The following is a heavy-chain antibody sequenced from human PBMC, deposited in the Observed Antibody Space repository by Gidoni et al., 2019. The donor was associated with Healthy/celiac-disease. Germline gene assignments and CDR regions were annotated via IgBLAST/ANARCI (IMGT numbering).Heavy chain of an antibody. CDR3: AREGYDSSGFLSFY. D-gene: IGHD3-22*01. CDR2: INAGNGNT. Sequence: QVQLVQSGAEVKKPGASVMVSCQASGNTFTNYAMHWVRQAPGQRLEWMGWINAGNGNTKYSQKFQGRVTITRDTSASTAYMELSSLRSEDTAVYYCAREGYDSSGFLSFYWGQGTLVTVSS. V-gene: IGHV1-3*01. J-gene: IGHJ4*02. CDR1: GNTFTNYA.